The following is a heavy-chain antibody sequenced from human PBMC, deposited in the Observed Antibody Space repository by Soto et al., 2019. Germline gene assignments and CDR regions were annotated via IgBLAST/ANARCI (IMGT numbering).Heavy chain of an antibody. Sequence: VQLVESGGGVVQPGGSLRLSCAASGFTFSSYWMSCVRQAPGKGLEWVANIKQAGSEQYYVDSVNGRCTISRDNAKNSMYLQMNSLRAEDPAVYYCARDVRAMDHYFDYWGQGTLVTVSS. V-gene: IGHV3-7*03. CDR1: GFTFSSYW. CDR2: IKQAGSEQ. D-gene: IGHD5-18*01. CDR3: ARDVRAMDHYFDY. J-gene: IGHJ4*02.